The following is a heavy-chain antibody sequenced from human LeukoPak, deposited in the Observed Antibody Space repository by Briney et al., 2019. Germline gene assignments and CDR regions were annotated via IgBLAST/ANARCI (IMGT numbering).Heavy chain of an antibody. CDR1: GYSFTTYC. CDR2: ICPGDSDT. D-gene: IGHD6-13*01. V-gene: IGHV5-51*01. J-gene: IGHJ4*02. CDR3: ARDGFSRSYNDGAY. Sequence: GESLKISCKGSGYSFTTYCIGWVCQMPGKGLEWMGIICPGDSDTRYSPSLQGQVTISADKSISTAYLQWSSLKASDTAMYYCARDGFSRSYNDGAYWGQGTLVTVSS.